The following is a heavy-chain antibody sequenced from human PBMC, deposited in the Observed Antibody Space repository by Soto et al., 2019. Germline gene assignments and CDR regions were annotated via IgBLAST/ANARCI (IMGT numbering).Heavy chain of an antibody. V-gene: IGHV3-23*01. CDR3: AKRPQTDYSNPEYYFDY. CDR2: ISGSGGST. Sequence: GGSLRLSCAASGFTFSSYAMSWVRQAPGKGLEWVSAISGSGGSTYYADSVKGRFTISRDNSKNTLYLQMNSLRAEDTAVYYCAKRPQTDYSNPEYYFDYWGQGTLVTVSS. CDR1: GFTFSSYA. D-gene: IGHD4-4*01. J-gene: IGHJ4*02.